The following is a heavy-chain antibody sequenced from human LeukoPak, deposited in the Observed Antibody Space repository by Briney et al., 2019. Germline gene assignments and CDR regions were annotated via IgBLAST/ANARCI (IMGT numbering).Heavy chain of an antibody. CDR2: IKSRSDGETP. V-gene: IGHV3-15*01. J-gene: IGHJ4*02. D-gene: IGHD3-10*01. CDR3: ATDLLWFGESAPSGFDY. CDR1: GFTFANAW. Sequence: GGSLRLSCVVSGFTFANAWLAWVRQAPGRGLEWVGRIKSRSDGETPEYAAPVKGRFTISRDDSKNTLFLQMNSLKIEDTAVYYCATDLLWFGESAPSGFDYWGQGTLVTVSS.